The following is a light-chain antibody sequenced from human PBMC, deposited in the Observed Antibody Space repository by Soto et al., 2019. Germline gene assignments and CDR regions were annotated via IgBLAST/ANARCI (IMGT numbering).Light chain of an antibody. Sequence: DIQMTQSPSSLSASVGDRVTITCQASQDISNYLNWYQQKPGKAPKLLICDASNLETGAPSRFSGSGSGTDFTFTISSLQPEDIATYYCQQYDNLPLTFGGGTKVEIK. V-gene: IGKV1-33*01. CDR2: DAS. CDR1: QDISNY. CDR3: QQYDNLPLT. J-gene: IGKJ4*01.